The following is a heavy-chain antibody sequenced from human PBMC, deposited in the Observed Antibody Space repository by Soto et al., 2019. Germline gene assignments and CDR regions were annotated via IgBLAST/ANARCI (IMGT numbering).Heavy chain of an antibody. D-gene: IGHD1-20*01. Sequence: GGSLRLSCAASGFTFDDYGMSWVRQAPGKGLEWVSGINWNGGSTGYADSVKGRFTISRDNAKNSLYLQMNSLRAEDTALYYCARGISTPRCHPSDRCYYYYYGMDVWGQGTTVTVSS. J-gene: IGHJ6*02. CDR3: ARGISTPRCHPSDRCYYYYYGMDV. V-gene: IGHV3-20*04. CDR2: INWNGGST. CDR1: GFTFDDYG.